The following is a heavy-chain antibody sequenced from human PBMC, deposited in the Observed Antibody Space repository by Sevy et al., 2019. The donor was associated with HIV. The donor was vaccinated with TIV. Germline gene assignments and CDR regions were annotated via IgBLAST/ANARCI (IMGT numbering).Heavy chain of an antibody. J-gene: IGHJ6*02. Sequence: GGSLRLSCAASGFTFSHAWMSWVRQAPGKGLEWVGRIKSKTDGGTIDYVAPVKGRFTIARDDSKNTLYLQLNSLKSEDTAVYYCTLDGIWNVGNNYYYGMDVCGQGTTVTVSS. CDR3: TLDGIWNVGNNYYYGMDV. D-gene: IGHD1-1*01. CDR1: GFTFSHAW. V-gene: IGHV3-15*01. CDR2: IKSKTDGGTI.